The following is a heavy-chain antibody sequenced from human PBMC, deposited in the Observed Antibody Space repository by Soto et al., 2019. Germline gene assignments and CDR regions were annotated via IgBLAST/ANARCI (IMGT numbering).Heavy chain of an antibody. D-gene: IGHD2-2*01. J-gene: IGHJ6*03. CDR3: AKDGVVVPAASGYYYYMDV. CDR1: GFTFSSYA. CDR2: ISGSGGST. Sequence: GSLRLSCAASGFTFSSYAMSWVRQAPGKGLEWVSAISGSGGSTYYADSVKGRFTISRDNSKNTLYLQMNSLRAEDTAVYYCAKDGVVVPAASGYYYYMDVWGKGTTVTVSS. V-gene: IGHV3-23*01.